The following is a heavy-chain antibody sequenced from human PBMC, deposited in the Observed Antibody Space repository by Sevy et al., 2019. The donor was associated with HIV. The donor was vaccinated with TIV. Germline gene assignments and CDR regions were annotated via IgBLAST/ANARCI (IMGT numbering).Heavy chain of an antibody. V-gene: IGHV3-30-3*01. J-gene: IGHJ6*04. CDR1: GFSFSHYA. CDR3: VIHRGRDTAMEMDV. Sequence: GGSLRLSCAVSGFSFSHYAFHWVRQAPGKGLEWVSLISYDGTYKYYADSVKGRFTISRDNSKNTLYLQMNSLRGNDTAVYYCVIHRGRDTAMEMDVWGKGTTVTVSS. CDR2: ISYDGTYK. D-gene: IGHD5-18*01.